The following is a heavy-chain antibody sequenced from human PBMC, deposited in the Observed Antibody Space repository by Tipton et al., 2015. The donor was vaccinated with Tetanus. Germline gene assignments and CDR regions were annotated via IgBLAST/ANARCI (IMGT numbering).Heavy chain of an antibody. J-gene: IGHJ1*01. CDR1: GFAFSSYG. Sequence: SLRLSCAASGFAFSSYGIHWVRQAPGKGLEWVALIWFDGSNESYADSVKGRFTISRDNSKNTLYLQMNSLRAEDTAVYYCARDVTTVAPYFLHWGHGTLVTVSS. CDR3: ARDVTTVAPYFLH. CDR2: IWFDGSNE. V-gene: IGHV3-33*01. D-gene: IGHD4-23*01.